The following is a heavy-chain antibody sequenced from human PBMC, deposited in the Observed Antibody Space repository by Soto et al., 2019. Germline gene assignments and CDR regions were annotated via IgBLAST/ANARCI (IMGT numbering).Heavy chain of an antibody. V-gene: IGHV3-30*18. CDR2: ISYDGSNK. CDR3: AKGMYSSSWWGPFDY. D-gene: IGHD6-13*01. CDR1: GFTFRSYG. J-gene: IGHJ4*02. Sequence: QVQLVESGGGVVQPGRSLRLSCAASGFTFRSYGMHWVRQAPGKGLEWVAVISYDGSNKYYADSVKGRFAISRDNSKNTLFLQMNSLRAEDTAVYYCAKGMYSSSWWGPFDYWGQGTLVTDSS.